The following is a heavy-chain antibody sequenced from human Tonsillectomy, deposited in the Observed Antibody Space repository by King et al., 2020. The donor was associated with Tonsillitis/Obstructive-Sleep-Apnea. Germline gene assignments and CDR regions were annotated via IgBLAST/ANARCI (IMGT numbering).Heavy chain of an antibody. Sequence: VQLVESGGGLVQPGGSLRLSCAASGFTFGSYWMSWVRQAPGKGLEWVANIKQSGSEKHYVDSVKGRFTISRDNAKNSLYLQMNSLRAGDTAVYYCARSVCGGAAACDLTDTYFEHWGTGTLVTVS. CDR2: IKQSGSEK. V-gene: IGHV3-7*01. CDR3: ARSVCGGAAACDLTDTYFEH. J-gene: IGHJ4*02. D-gene: IGHD2-21*01. CDR1: GFTFGSYW.